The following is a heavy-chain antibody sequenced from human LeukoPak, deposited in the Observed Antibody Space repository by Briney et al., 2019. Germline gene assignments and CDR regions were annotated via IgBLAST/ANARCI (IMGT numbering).Heavy chain of an antibody. CDR3: ARGLRPHGMDV. V-gene: IGHV3-48*02. D-gene: IGHD5-12*01. Sequence: GGSLRLSCTATGLTFSDYNMNWVRQAPGKGLEWIAYINMSSTIMYYSDSVEGRFIISRDNARHLLYLQMNSLRDDDTGVYYCARGLRPHGMDVWGQGTTVTVS. CDR2: INMSSTIM. CDR1: GLTFSDYN. J-gene: IGHJ6*02.